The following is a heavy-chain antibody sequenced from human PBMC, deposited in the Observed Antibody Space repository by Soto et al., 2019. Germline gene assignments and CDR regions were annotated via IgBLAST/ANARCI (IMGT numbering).Heavy chain of an antibody. Sequence: SETLSLTCAVSSGSLSSSNWWSWVRQPPGKGLEWIGEIYHSGSTNYNPSLKSRVTISVDKSKNQFSLKLSSVTAADTAGYYCARDSAYGDRYFDYWGQGTLVTVSS. CDR1: SGSLSSSNW. J-gene: IGHJ4*02. D-gene: IGHD4-17*01. CDR2: IYHSGST. CDR3: ARDSAYGDRYFDY. V-gene: IGHV4-4*02.